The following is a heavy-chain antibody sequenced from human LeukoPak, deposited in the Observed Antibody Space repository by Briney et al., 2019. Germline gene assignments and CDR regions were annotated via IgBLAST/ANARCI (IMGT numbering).Heavy chain of an antibody. J-gene: IGHJ4*02. CDR3: AGRPTGYSSGYIH. Sequence: GGSLRLSCVASGITFSNYAVSWVRQAPEKGLDWVSVISGSAHKIRYADSVKGRFTISRDNSENIVYLQMNNLRVEDTTVYYCAGRPTGYSSGYIHWGQGTLVTVSS. CDR1: GITFSNYA. V-gene: IGHV3-23*01. CDR2: ISGSAHKI. D-gene: IGHD5-18*01.